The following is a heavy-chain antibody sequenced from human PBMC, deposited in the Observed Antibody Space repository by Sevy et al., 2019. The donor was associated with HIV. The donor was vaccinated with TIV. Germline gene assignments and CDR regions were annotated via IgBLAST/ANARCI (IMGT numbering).Heavy chain of an antibody. CDR3: ARAPRSYSSSSDYYYYYGMDV. CDR1: GFTFSSYG. J-gene: IGHJ6*02. Sequence: GGSLRLSCAASGFTFSSYGMHWVRQAPGKGLEWVAVIWYDGINKYYADSVKGRFTISRDNSKNTLYLQMNSLRAEDTAVYYCARAPRSYSSSSDYYYYYGMDVWGQGTTVTVSS. V-gene: IGHV3-33*01. D-gene: IGHD6-6*01. CDR2: IWYDGINK.